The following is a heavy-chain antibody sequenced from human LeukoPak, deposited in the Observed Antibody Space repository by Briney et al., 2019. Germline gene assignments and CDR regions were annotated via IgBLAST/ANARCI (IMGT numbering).Heavy chain of an antibody. D-gene: IGHD2-21*02. CDR2: ISGSGSTT. CDR1: GFTFSNYG. Sequence: GGSLRLSCAASGFTFSNYGMNWVRQAPGKGLEWVSIISGSGSTTYYADSVKGRFTISRDNSKNTLYLQMNSLRAEDTAVYYCAKMTIHGDSVLWGQGSLVTVFS. J-gene: IGHJ4*02. V-gene: IGHV3-23*01. CDR3: AKMTIHGDSVL.